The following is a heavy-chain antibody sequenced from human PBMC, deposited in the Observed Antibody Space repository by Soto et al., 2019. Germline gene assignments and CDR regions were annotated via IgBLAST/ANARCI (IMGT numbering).Heavy chain of an antibody. J-gene: IGHJ4*02. CDR1: GYTFISYG. D-gene: IGHD1-1*01. Sequence: ASGKVSCKASGYTFISYGINWVRQAPGQGLEWMGWISPYNGDTNYAQKLQGRVTMTTDTSTSTAYLEVRSLRSDDTAVYYCARDATQRSYYFDSWGQGAQVTVSS. CDR2: ISPYNGDT. CDR3: ARDATQRSYYFDS. V-gene: IGHV1-18*01.